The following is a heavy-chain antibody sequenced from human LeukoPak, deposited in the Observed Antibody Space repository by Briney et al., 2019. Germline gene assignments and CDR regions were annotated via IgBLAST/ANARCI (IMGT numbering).Heavy chain of an antibody. CDR2: ISGSGSTT. D-gene: IGHD3-3*01. CDR3: AKDAWRRFDY. CDR1: AFTFSSFA. J-gene: IGHJ4*01. V-gene: IGHV3-23*01. Sequence: GRSLRLSCAASAFTFSSFAMSWVRQAPGKGLNWIAGISGSGSTTYYADSVKGRFTISRDNSKNTLYLQMNSLRAEDTAVYYCAKDAWRRFDYWGHGTLVTVSS.